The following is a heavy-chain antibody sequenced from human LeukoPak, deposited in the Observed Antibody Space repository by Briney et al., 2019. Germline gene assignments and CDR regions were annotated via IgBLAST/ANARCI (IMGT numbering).Heavy chain of an antibody. CDR1: GFTVNTNF. J-gene: IGHJ4*02. CDR3: ARLGSGWYDS. V-gene: IGHV3-66*02. CDR2: LYSSGPT. D-gene: IGHD6-19*01. Sequence: GGSLRLSCAASGFTVNTNFMSWVRQAPGKGLEWVPVLYSSGPTYYADSVKGRFTISRDNLKNTLFLQMNSLRPEDTAVYYCARLGSGWYDSWGQGTLVTVSS.